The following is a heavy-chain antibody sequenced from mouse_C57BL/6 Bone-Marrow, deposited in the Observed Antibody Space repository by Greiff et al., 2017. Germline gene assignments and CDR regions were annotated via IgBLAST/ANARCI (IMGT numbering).Heavy chain of an antibody. CDR3: ARKRGTTVVSYWYFDV. CDR2: INPSSGYT. Sequence: QVQLQQSGAELAKPGASVKLSCKASGYTFTSYWMHWVKQRPGQGLEWLGYINPSSGYTKYNQKFKDKATLTADNSSSTAYMQLSSLTYEDSAVYYCARKRGTTVVSYWYFDVWGTGTTVTVSS. D-gene: IGHD1-1*01. J-gene: IGHJ1*03. CDR1: GYTFTSYW. V-gene: IGHV1-7*01.